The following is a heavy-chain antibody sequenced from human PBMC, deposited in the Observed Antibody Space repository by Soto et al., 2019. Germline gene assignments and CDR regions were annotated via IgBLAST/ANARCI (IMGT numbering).Heavy chain of an antibody. D-gene: IGHD2-2*03. CDR1: GYSFTSYW. CDR2: IYPCDSDT. CDR3: ARHPLDVDILGINWFDP. V-gene: IGHV5-51*01. Sequence: GESLKISCKGSGYSFTSYWIGWVRQMPGKGLEWMGIIYPCDSDTRYSPSFQGQVTISADKSISTAYLQWSSLKASDTAIYYFARHPLDVDILGINWFDPWGQGTLVTVSS. J-gene: IGHJ5*02.